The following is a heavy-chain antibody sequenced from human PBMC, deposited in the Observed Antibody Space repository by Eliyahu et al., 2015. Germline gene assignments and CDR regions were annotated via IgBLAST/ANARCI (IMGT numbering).Heavy chain of an antibody. CDR2: IYYSWST. Sequence: QLQLQESGPGLVKPSETLSLTCTVSGGSISSSSYYWGWIRQPPGKGLEWIGSIYYSWSTYYNPSLKSRVTISVDTSKNQFSLKLSSVTAADTAVYYCARAFSRATVVTPWGYWGQGTLVTVSS. D-gene: IGHD4-23*01. CDR3: ARAFSRATVVTPWGY. V-gene: IGHV4-39*01. J-gene: IGHJ4*02. CDR1: GGSISSSSYY.